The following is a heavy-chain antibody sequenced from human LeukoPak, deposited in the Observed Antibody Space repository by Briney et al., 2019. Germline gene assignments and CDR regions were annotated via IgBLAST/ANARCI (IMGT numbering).Heavy chain of an antibody. D-gene: IGHD3-22*01. Sequence: GGSLRLSCAASGFTFNTYSMNWVRQAPGKGLEWASSISSSSSHIYYADSVKGRFTISRDNAQNSLFLQMSSLRAEDTAVYYCASNYNYFDSSGSSAFDYWGQGTLVTVSS. CDR3: ASNYNYFDSSGSSAFDY. V-gene: IGHV3-21*06. CDR2: ISSSSSHI. J-gene: IGHJ4*02. CDR1: GFTFNTYS.